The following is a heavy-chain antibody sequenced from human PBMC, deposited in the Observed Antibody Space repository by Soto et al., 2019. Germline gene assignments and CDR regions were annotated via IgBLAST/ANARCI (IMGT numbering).Heavy chain of an antibody. CDR1: GYTFTSYD. Sequence: ASVKVSCKASGYTFTSYDINWVRQATGQGLEWMGWMNPNSGNTGYAQKFQGRVTMTRNTSISTAYMELSSLRSEDTAVYYCATRGCTAACTLVYYYFDYWGQGTLVTVSS. J-gene: IGHJ4*02. CDR2: MNPNSGNT. CDR3: ATRGCTAACTLVYYYFDY. D-gene: IGHD6-13*01. V-gene: IGHV1-8*01.